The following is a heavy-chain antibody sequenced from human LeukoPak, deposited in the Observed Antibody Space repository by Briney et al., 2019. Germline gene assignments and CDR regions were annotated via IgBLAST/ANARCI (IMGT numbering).Heavy chain of an antibody. Sequence: GGSLRLSCSASGFSCSSYWMSWVRQAPGKGLEWVAHINEDGSEKYYVDSVKGRFFISRDNAAKSLSQQMNRLRDADTAVYYCARVSVGAPAFDYWGQGNLVTVSS. CDR3: ARVSVGAPAFDY. V-gene: IGHV3-7*01. D-gene: IGHD1-26*01. CDR1: GFSCSSYW. J-gene: IGHJ4*02. CDR2: INEDGSEK.